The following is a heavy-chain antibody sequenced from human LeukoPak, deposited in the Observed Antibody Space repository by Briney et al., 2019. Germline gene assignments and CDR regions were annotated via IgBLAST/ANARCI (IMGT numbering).Heavy chain of an antibody. J-gene: IGHJ4*02. D-gene: IGHD6-13*01. V-gene: IGHV3-33*01. CDR2: IWHDGTSK. CDR1: GFSLSAYG. CDR3: ARSQSSSLIDY. Sequence: QPGRSLRLSCAASGFSLSAYGVHWVRQAPGKGLEWVAVIWHDGTSKDYADSVKGRFTFSRDNSKNTLYLQMNSLTVEDTAVYYCARSQSSSLIDYWGQGTLVTVSS.